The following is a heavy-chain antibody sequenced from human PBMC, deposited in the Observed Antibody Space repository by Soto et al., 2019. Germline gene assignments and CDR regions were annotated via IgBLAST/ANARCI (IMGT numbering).Heavy chain of an antibody. CDR1: GYSFTSYG. D-gene: IGHD1-1*01. V-gene: IGHV1-18*01. J-gene: IGHJ4*02. Sequence: ASVKVSCEASGYSFTSYGVTWVRQAPGQGLEWMGWISAHNDNTDYAQKLQGRVTVTRDTSTSTAYMELRSLRSDDTAVYYCARGRYGDYWGQGALVTVS. CDR3: ARGRYGDY. CDR2: ISAHNDNT.